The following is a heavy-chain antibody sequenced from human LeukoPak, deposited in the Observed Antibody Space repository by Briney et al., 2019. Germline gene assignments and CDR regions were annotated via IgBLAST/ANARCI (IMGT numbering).Heavy chain of an antibody. Sequence: ASVKVSCKASGYTFTNYGVSWVRQAPGQGLEWMGWISGYNGYTNYAQELQGRVTMTTDTSTSTASMELRSLRSDDTAVYYCARDSWTLDYGIMDVWGKGTTVTVSS. CDR2: ISGYNGYT. V-gene: IGHV1-18*01. CDR1: GYTFTNYG. J-gene: IGHJ6*03. D-gene: IGHD4-17*01. CDR3: ARDSWTLDYGIMDV.